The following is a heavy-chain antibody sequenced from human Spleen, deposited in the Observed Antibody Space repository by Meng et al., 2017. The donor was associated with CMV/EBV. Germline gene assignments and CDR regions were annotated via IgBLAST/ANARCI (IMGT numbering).Heavy chain of an antibody. V-gene: IGHV3-74*01. Sequence: GGSLRLSCAASGFTFSSYWMHWVRQAPGKGLVWVSRINSDGSSTSYADSVKGRFTISRDNAKNTLYPQMNSLRAEDTAVYYCATILNSNYIAADYWGQGTLVTVSS. J-gene: IGHJ4*02. CDR1: GFTFSSYW. CDR2: INSDGSST. CDR3: ATILNSNYIAADY. D-gene: IGHD4-11*01.